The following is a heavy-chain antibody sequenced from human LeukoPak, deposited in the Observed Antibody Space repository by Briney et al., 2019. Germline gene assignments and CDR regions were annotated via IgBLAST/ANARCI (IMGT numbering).Heavy chain of an antibody. CDR1: GFTFSSYA. CDR2: INHSGST. D-gene: IGHD3-10*01. CDR3: ARGGENSGMDV. V-gene: IGHV4-34*01. Sequence: PGGSLRLSCAASGFTFSSYAMSWVRQPPGKGLEWIGEINHSGSTNYNPSLKSRVTISVDTSKNQFSLKLSSVTAADTAVYYCARGGENSGMDVWGQGTTVTVSS. J-gene: IGHJ6*02.